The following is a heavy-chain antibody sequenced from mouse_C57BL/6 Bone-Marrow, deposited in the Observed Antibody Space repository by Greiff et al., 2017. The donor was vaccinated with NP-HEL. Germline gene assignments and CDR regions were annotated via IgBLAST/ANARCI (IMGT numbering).Heavy chain of an antibody. Sequence: VQLKESGPGLVKPSQSLSLTCSVTGYSIISGYYWNWIRQFPGNKLEWMAYISYDGSNKYNPSLKNRISITRDISKNQFFLKLTSVTTEDTATYYCAREGGYYGSPFAYWGQGTLVTVSA. CDR2: ISYDGSN. CDR1: GYSIISGYY. J-gene: IGHJ3*01. CDR3: AREGGYYGSPFAY. D-gene: IGHD1-1*01. V-gene: IGHV3-6*01.